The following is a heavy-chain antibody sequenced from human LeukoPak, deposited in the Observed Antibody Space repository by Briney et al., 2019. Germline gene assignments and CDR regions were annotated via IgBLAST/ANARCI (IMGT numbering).Heavy chain of an antibody. J-gene: IGHJ3*02. CDR2: IYHSGST. CDR1: GGSISSSSYY. V-gene: IGHV4-39*07. CDR3: ARDPKYCSSTSCYKPGAFDI. Sequence: PSETLSLTCTVSGGSISSSSYYWGWIRQPPGKGLEWIGSIYHSGSTYYNPSLKSRVTISVDTSKNQFSLKLSSVTAADTAVYYCARDPKYCSSTSCYKPGAFDIWGQGTMVTVSS. D-gene: IGHD2-2*02.